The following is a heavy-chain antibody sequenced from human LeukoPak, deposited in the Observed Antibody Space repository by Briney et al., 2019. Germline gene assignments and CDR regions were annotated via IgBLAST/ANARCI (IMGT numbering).Heavy chain of an antibody. D-gene: IGHD2-2*01. Sequence: GASVKVSCKASGYTFTSYAMHWVGQAPGQRLEWMGWINAGNGNTKYSQKFQGRVTITRETSRSTAYMELSSLRSEDTAVYYCARGGEDCSSTSCYAGYYYGMDVWGKGTTVTVSS. CDR2: INAGNGNT. CDR1: GYTFTSYA. J-gene: IGHJ6*04. CDR3: ARGGEDCSSTSCYAGYYYGMDV. V-gene: IGHV1-3*01.